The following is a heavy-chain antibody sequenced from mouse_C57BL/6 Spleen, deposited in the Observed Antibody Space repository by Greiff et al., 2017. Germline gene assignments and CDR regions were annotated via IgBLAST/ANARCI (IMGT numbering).Heavy chain of an antibody. CDR3: AIRGDSNWDAEGWFAY. J-gene: IGHJ3*01. CDR2: IHPSDSDT. CDR1: GYTFTSYW. D-gene: IGHD4-1*01. V-gene: IGHV1-74*01. Sequence: QVQLQQPGAELVKPGASVKVSCKASGYTFTSYWMHWVKQRPGQGLEWIGRIHPSDSDTNYNQKFKGKATLTVDKSSSTAYMQLSSLTSEDSAVYYCAIRGDSNWDAEGWFAYWGQGTLVTVSA.